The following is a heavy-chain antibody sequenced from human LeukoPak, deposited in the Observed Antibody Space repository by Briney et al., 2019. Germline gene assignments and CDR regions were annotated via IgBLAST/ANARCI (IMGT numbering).Heavy chain of an antibody. D-gene: IGHD3-9*01. CDR2: ISSSSSYI. Sequence: ETLSLTCTVSGGSTSSYYWSWIRQPPGKGLEWVSSISSSSSYIYYADSVKGRFTISRDNAKNSLYLQMNSLRAEDTAVYYCARANDNYYYYYMDVWGKGTTVTISS. CDR1: GGSTSSYY. CDR3: ARANDNYYYYYMDV. V-gene: IGHV3-21*01. J-gene: IGHJ6*03.